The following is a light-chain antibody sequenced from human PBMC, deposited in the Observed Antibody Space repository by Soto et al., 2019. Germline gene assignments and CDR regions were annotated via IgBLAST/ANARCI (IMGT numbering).Light chain of an antibody. CDR1: QSVSSSY. Sequence: IVLTQSPGTLSLSPGERATLSCRASQSVSSSYLAWYQQKPGQAPRLLIYGASSRATGIPDRFSGSGTGTDITLTIRRLEPEDFAGNYFQQYGTSPTGTFGQGTKVEIK. CDR2: GAS. J-gene: IGKJ1*01. V-gene: IGKV3-20*01. CDR3: QQYGTSPTGT.